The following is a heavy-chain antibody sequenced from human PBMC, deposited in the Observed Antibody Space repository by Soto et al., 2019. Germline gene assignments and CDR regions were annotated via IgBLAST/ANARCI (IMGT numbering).Heavy chain of an antibody. V-gene: IGHV3-74*01. CDR1: GFTFTNYW. Sequence: EVQLVESGGTLVQPGGSLRLSCAATGFTFTNYWMHWVRQAPGKGLVWVSRINGDGSNTFYADSVKGRLTICRDNAENTVYLQMNSLRAEDTAVYYCARGIQYRYGMDVWGQGTTVTVSS. J-gene: IGHJ6*02. D-gene: IGHD3-16*02. CDR3: ARGIQYRYGMDV. CDR2: INGDGSNT.